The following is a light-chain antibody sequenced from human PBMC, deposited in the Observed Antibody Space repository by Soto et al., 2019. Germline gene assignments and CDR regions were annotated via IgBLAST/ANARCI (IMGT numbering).Light chain of an antibody. Sequence: DIQMTQSPSSLSASVGDRVTITCRASQTPRTFLNWYQQKPGKAPKLLIYATSTLQSGVPSRFSGRDSGADFTLTINNLQPEDFATYYCQQRYSSLPTFGQGTKVDIK. CDR2: ATS. CDR1: QTPRTF. CDR3: QQRYSSLPT. J-gene: IGKJ1*01. V-gene: IGKV1-39*01.